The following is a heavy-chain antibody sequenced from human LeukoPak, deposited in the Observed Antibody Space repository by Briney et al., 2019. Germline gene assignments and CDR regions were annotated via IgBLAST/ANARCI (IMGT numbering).Heavy chain of an antibody. CDR3: ARVRQWLVDYYFDY. V-gene: IGHV4-59*01. J-gene: IGHJ4*02. Sequence: SETLSLTCTVSGGSISSYYWSWIRQPPGKGLEWIGYIYYSGSTNYNPSLKSRVTISVDTSKNQSSLKLSSVTAADTAVYYCARVRQWLVDYYFDYWGQGTLVTVSS. CDR2: IYYSGST. D-gene: IGHD6-19*01. CDR1: GGSISSYY.